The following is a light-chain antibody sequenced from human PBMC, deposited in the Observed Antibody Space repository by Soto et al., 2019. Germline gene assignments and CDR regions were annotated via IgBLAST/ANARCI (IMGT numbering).Light chain of an antibody. V-gene: IGLV2-11*01. CDR1: SSDVCVYNY. CDR2: DVT. CDR3: CSYADSSSFRVL. Sequence: QSVLTQPRSVSGSPGPSVTISCTGTSSDVCVYNYVSWYQQHPGKAPKLIIYDVTKRPSGVPDRFSGSKSANTASLIISGLQAADEAEYYCCCCSYADSSSFRVLFGGGAKLTVL. J-gene: IGLJ2*01.